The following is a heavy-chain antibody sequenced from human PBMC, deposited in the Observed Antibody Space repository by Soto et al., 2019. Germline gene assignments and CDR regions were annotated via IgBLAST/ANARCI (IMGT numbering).Heavy chain of an antibody. J-gene: IGHJ5*02. Sequence: QVQLVQSGAEVKKPGASVKVSCKASGYTFTSYYMHWVRQAAGQGLEWMGIINPSGGSTSYGQKFQGRVTMTRDKYPSTVYMELSSLRSEATAVYYCARGDVVGATLAWYDPWGQGTLVTVSS. CDR1: GYTFTSYY. D-gene: IGHD1-26*01. CDR3: ARGDVVGATLAWYDP. V-gene: IGHV1-46*03. CDR2: INPSGGST.